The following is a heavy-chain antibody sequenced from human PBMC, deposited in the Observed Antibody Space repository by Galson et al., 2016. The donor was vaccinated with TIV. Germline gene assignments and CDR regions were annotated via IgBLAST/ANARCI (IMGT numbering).Heavy chain of an antibody. CDR3: ARWLMVQGVIRYLDY. D-gene: IGHD3-10*01. V-gene: IGHV3-7*01. CDR1: GFIFSSYW. Sequence: SLRLSCAASGFIFSSYWMSWVRQAPGKGLEWVANINQPGGEKYYGDSVKGRSAIHRDNAKNLMYLQVNSLTVEDTAVYDCARWLMVQGVIRYLDYWGQGTQVTVSS. J-gene: IGHJ4*03. CDR2: INQPGGEK.